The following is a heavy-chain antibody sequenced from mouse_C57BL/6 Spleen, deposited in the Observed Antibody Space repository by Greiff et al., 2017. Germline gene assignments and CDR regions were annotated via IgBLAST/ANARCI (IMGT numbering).Heavy chain of an antibody. D-gene: IGHD2-4*01. J-gene: IGHJ2*01. CDR3: ARSGDGYYDYDPYYFDY. CDR1: GYTFTSYW. V-gene: IGHV1-55*01. CDR2: IYPGSGST. Sequence: VQLQQSGAELVKPGASVKMSCKASGYTFTSYWITWVKQRPGQGLEWIGDIYPGSGSTNYNEKFKSKATLTVDTSSSTAYMQLSSLTSEDSAVYYCARSGDGYYDYDPYYFDYWGQGTTLTVSS.